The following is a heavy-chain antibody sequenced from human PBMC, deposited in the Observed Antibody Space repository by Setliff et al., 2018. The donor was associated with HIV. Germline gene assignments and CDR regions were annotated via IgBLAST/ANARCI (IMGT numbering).Heavy chain of an antibody. CDR2: IYYSGSS. J-gene: IGHJ4*02. CDR3: ARGPTRFYFDY. Sequence: PSETLSLTCTVSGGPISSSNSYWSWIRQPPGKGLEWIGTIYYSGSSYYNPSLKSRVTILVDTSKNHFTLKLTSVTAAGTAVYYCARGPTRFYFDYGGQGTLVTVPQ. V-gene: IGHV4-39*06. CDR1: GGPISSSNSY. D-gene: IGHD1-1*01.